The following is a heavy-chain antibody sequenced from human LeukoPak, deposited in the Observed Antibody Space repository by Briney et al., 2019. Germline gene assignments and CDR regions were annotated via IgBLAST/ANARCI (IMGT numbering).Heavy chain of an antibody. CDR1: GGSFSAYY. CDR2: INHSGST. Sequence: PSETLSLTCAVYGGSFSAYYWSWIRQPPGKGLEWMGEINHSGSTNYNPSVKSRATISVDTSKKQFSLKLSALTAADTAVYYCARGSCSGGSCYLYNYYHYMDVWGKGTTVTVSS. D-gene: IGHD2-15*01. V-gene: IGHV4-34*01. CDR3: ARGSCSGGSCYLYNYYHYMDV. J-gene: IGHJ6*03.